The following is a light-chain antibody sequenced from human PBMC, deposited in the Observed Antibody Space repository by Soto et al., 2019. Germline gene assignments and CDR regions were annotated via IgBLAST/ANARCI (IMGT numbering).Light chain of an antibody. V-gene: IGLV2-23*01. J-gene: IGLJ2*01. CDR1: RSDVGGYNL. CDR2: DDT. Sequence: QSVLTQPASVSGSPGQSITISCTGTRSDVGGYNLVSWYQQHPGKAPKLLISDDTKRPSGISNRFSGSKSGNTASLTISGLQTEDEAEYFCCSYAGNVNWIFGGGTQLTVL. CDR3: CSYAGNVNWI.